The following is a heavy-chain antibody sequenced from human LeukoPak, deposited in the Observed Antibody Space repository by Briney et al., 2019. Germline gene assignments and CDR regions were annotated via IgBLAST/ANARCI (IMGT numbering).Heavy chain of an antibody. Sequence: GASLKISCKGSGSSFTTYWIGWVRQMPGKGLEWMGIMHPGDSDIRYNPSFQGQVTISADKSISTAYLQWSSLKASDTAMYYCARHVGLPYYYYYMDVWGKGTTVTVSS. V-gene: IGHV5-51*01. J-gene: IGHJ6*03. CDR3: ARHVGLPYYYYYMDV. CDR2: MHPGDSDI. D-gene: IGHD1-26*01. CDR1: GSSFTTYW.